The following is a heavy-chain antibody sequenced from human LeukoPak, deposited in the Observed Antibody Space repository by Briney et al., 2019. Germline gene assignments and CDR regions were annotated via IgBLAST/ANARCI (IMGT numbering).Heavy chain of an antibody. CDR2: IYYSGST. CDR1: GGSISSYY. CDR3: ARQDGRVGAYTGPYSFDY. V-gene: IGHV4-59*08. D-gene: IGHD1-26*01. J-gene: IGHJ4*02. Sequence: SETLSLTCTVSGGSISSYYWSWIRQPPGKGLEWIGYIYYSGSTNYNPSLKSRVTISVDTSKNQFSLKLSSVTAADTAVYYCARQDGRVGAYTGPYSFDYWGQGTLVTVSS.